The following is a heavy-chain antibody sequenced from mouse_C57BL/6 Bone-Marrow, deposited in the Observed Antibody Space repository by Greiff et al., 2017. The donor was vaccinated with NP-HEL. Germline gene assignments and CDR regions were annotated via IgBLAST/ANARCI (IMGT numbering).Heavy chain of an antibody. J-gene: IGHJ4*01. D-gene: IGHD1-1*01. CDR3: VRRGYGSDYAMDY. CDR1: GYSFTDYN. V-gene: IGHV1-39*01. Sequence: EVKLQESGPELVKPGASVKISCKASGYSFTDYNMNWVKQSNGKSLEWIGVINPNYGTTSYNQKFKGKATLTVDQSSSTAYMQLNSLTSEDSAVYYCVRRGYGSDYAMDYWGQGTSVTVSS. CDR2: INPNYGTT.